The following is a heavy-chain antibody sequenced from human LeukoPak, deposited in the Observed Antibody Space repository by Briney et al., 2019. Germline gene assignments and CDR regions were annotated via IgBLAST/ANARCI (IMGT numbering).Heavy chain of an antibody. D-gene: IGHD3-3*01. CDR3: ARGGIFGVARIDY. Sequence: ASVKVSCKASGYTFTGYYMHWVRQAPGQGLEWMGWTNPNSGGTNYAQKFQGRVTMTRDTSISTAYMELSRLRSDDTAVYYCARGGIFGVARIDYWGQGTLVTISS. CDR1: GYTFTGYY. CDR2: TNPNSGGT. J-gene: IGHJ4*02. V-gene: IGHV1-2*02.